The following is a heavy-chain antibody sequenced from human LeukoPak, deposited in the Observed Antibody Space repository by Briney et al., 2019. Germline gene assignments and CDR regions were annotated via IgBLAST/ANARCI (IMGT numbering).Heavy chain of an antibody. V-gene: IGHV3-53*01. CDR2: IYSGGST. CDR1: GFTVSSNY. CDR3: ASWQELPRDY. J-gene: IGHJ4*02. Sequence: GGSLRLSCAASGFTVSSNYMSWVRQAPGKGLEWVSVIYSGGSTYYADSVKGRFTISRDNAKNSLYLQMNSLRAEDTAVYYCASWQELPRDYWGQGTLVTVSS. D-gene: IGHD1-26*01.